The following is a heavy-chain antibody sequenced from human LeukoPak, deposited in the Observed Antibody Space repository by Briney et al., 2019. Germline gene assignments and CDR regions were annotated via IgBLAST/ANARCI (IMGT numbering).Heavy chain of an antibody. Sequence: GESLRVSCKGSGYTFTPYWIVWVRQMPGKGLEWMGMTFPGDSCSIYSPSFQGQVTISVEKSITAAYLQGSSLKASDTAMYYCARHFHPAETTGGYFDLWGRGTLVTVSA. D-gene: IGHD4-17*01. CDR3: ARHFHPAETTGGYFDL. J-gene: IGHJ2*01. CDR1: GYTFTPYW. CDR2: TFPGDSCS. V-gene: IGHV5-51*01.